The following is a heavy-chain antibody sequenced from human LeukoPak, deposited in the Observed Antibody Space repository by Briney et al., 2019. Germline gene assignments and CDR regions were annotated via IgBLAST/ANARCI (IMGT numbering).Heavy chain of an antibody. J-gene: IGHJ4*02. D-gene: IGHD3-10*01. CDR2: INPSGGST. Sequence: ASVKVSCKASGYIFTNYDMHWGRQAPGQGLEWMGTINPSGGSTTYAQKFQVRVTMTRDTSTSTVYMELSSLRSEDTAVYYCARDHGSAYYRAPRHWGQGTLVTVSS. CDR1: GYIFTNYD. CDR3: ARDHGSAYYRAPRH. V-gene: IGHV1-46*01.